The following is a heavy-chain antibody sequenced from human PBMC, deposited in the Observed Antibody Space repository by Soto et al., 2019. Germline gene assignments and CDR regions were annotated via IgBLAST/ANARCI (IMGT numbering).Heavy chain of an antibody. V-gene: IGHV1-18*01. Sequence: ASVKVSCKDSGYTNNIYGISWVRQDPGQGLEWMGWISAHNGNKKYAQKLQGRVTMTTDTSTSTAYMELRSLRSDDTAVYYCAREPNYFDYWGQGTLVTVSS. CDR3: AREPNYFDY. J-gene: IGHJ4*02. CDR2: ISAHNGNK. CDR1: GYTNNIYG.